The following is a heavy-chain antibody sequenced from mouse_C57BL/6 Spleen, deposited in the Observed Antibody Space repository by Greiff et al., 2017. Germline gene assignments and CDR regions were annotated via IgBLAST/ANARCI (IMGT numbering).Heavy chain of an antibody. CDR3: ARSYAMDY. J-gene: IGHJ4*01. Sequence: DVHLVESGGGLVQPGGSLSLSCAASGFTFTDYYMSWVRQPPGKALEWLGFIRNKANGYTTESSASVKGRFTISRDNSQSILYLQMKALRAEDSATYYCARSYAMDYWGQGTSVTVSS. CDR1: GFTFTDYY. CDR2: IRNKANGYTT. V-gene: IGHV7-3*01.